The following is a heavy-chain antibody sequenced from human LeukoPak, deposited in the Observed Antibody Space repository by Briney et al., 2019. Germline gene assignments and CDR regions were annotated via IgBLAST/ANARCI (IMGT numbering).Heavy chain of an antibody. CDR3: ARYSSSWYGGYYYGMDV. CDR1: GFTFDDYA. Sequence: PGRPLRLSCAASGFTFDDYAMHWVRQAPGKGLEWVSGISWNSGSIGYADSVKGRFTISRDNAKNSLYLQMNSLRAEDTAVYYCARYSSSWYGGYYYGMDVWGQGTTVTVSS. V-gene: IGHV3-9*01. CDR2: ISWNSGSI. D-gene: IGHD6-13*01. J-gene: IGHJ6*02.